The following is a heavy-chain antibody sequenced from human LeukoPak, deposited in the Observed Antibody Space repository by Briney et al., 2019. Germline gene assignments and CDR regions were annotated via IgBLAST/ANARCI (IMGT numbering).Heavy chain of an antibody. Sequence: GGSLRLSCAASGFTFSSYSMNWVRQAPGKGLEWLSSISSSSSHIYFADSVKGRFIISRDNAKNSLYLQMNSLRAEDTAVYYCAKDLQTVDCDYWGQGTLVTVSS. D-gene: IGHD4-23*01. CDR1: GFTFSSYS. CDR3: AKDLQTVDCDY. CDR2: ISSSSSHI. V-gene: IGHV3-21*01. J-gene: IGHJ4*02.